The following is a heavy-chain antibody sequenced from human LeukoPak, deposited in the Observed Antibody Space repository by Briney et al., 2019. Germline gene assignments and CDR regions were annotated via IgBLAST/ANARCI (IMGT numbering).Heavy chain of an antibody. CDR2: VSAVSNYI. CDR1: GFTFSAYT. Sequence: GGSLRLSCAASGFTFSAYTMAWVRQAPGRGLEWVSSVSAVSNYIYYADSVKGRFTISRDNSKNTLYLQMNSLRAEDTAVYYCARDLGIATTVTLDYWGQGTLVTVSS. CDR3: ARDLGIATTVTLDY. J-gene: IGHJ4*02. V-gene: IGHV3-21*01. D-gene: IGHD6-13*01.